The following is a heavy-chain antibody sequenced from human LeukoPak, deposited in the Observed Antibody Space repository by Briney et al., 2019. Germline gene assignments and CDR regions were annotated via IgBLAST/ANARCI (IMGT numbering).Heavy chain of an antibody. D-gene: IGHD4-11*01. CDR1: GDSISSGGYY. J-gene: IGHJ4*02. V-gene: IGHV4-31*03. Sequence: SETLSLTCTGSGDSISSGGYYWSWIRQHPGKGLEWIGNIYYSGSTFYNPSLKSRLTISVDTSKNQFSLKLSSVTAADTAVYYCARYYTDYSNYFGVDYWGQGTLVTVSS. CDR3: ARYYTDYSNYFGVDY. CDR2: IYYSGST.